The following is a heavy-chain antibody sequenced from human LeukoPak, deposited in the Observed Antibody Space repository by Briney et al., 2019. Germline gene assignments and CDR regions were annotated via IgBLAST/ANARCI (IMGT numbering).Heavy chain of an antibody. J-gene: IGHJ3*02. V-gene: IGHV4-34*01. CDR2: INHSGST. Sequence: SETLSLTCTVSGGSISSYYWSWIRQPPGKGLEWIGEINHSGSTNYNPSLKSRVTISVDTSKNQFSLKLSSVTAADTAVYYCARVRITMIVVVIKRAFDIWGQGTMVTVSS. D-gene: IGHD3-22*01. CDR1: GGSISSYY. CDR3: ARVRITMIVVVIKRAFDI.